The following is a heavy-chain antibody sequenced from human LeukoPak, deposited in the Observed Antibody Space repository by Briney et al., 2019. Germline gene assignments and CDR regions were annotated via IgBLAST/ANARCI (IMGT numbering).Heavy chain of an antibody. J-gene: IGHJ4*02. CDR1: GFTFVSYS. CDR2: ISSRSDAI. D-gene: IGHD6-19*01. CDR3: AKDGPYSSGWLLDY. Sequence: TGGSLRLSCAASGFTFVSYSMNWVRQAPGKGLEWVSYISSRSDAIYYADSVKGRFTISRDNSKNTLYLQMNSLRAEDTAVYYCAKDGPYSSGWLLDYWGQGTLVTVSS. V-gene: IGHV3-48*01.